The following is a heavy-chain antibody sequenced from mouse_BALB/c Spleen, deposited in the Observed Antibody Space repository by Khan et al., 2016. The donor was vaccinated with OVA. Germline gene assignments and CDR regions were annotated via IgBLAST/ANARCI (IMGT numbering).Heavy chain of an antibody. CDR3: ARDCNYMDY. D-gene: IGHD2-1*01. CDR2: IYSRGSI. V-gene: IGHV3-1*02. J-gene: IGHJ4*01. Sequence: EVKLLESGPDLVKPSQSLALTCTVTGYSITSGYSWHWIRQFPGNKLEWMGYIYSRGSINYNPSLKSRISITRDTSKNQVFLQLISVTTDDTATYYFARDCNYMDYWGQGTSVTVSS. CDR1: GYSITSGYS.